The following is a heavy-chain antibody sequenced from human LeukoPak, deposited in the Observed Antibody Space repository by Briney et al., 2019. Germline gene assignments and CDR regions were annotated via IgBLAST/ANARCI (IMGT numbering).Heavy chain of an antibody. J-gene: IGHJ3*02. V-gene: IGHV3-23*01. CDR1: GFTFSNYA. D-gene: IGHD2-2*01. Sequence: HPGGSLRLSCTASGFTFSNYAMTWVRQAPGKGLEWVSGISGSGSFTDYADSVKGRFTISRDNSRNTLYLLMNRLRVEDTAVYYCAKDRGIVVGRAAMKLLDAFHIWGQGTMVTVSS. CDR3: AKDRGIVVGRAAMKLLDAFHI. CDR2: ISGSGSFT.